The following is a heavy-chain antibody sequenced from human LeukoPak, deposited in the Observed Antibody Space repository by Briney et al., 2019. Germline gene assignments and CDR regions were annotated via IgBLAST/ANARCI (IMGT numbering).Heavy chain of an antibody. D-gene: IGHD1-26*01. V-gene: IGHV3-33*01. CDR3: ARRALNSGSYWGFDY. Sequence: TGGSLRLSCAASGFTFSSYGMHWVRQAPGEGLEWVAVIWYDGSNKYYADSVKGRFTISRDNSKNTLYLQMNSLRAEDTAVYYCARRALNSGSYWGFDYWGQGTLVTVSS. CDR2: IWYDGSNK. CDR1: GFTFSSYG. J-gene: IGHJ4*02.